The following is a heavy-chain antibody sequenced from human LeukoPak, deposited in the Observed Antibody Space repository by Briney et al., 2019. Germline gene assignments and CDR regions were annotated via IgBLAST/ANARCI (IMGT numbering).Heavy chain of an antibody. D-gene: IGHD3-3*01. J-gene: IGHJ5*02. CDR3: ARGIEDFWSGYYNWFDP. V-gene: IGHV4-38-2*02. CDR1: DYSISSGYY. CDR2: IYHSGSS. Sequence: PSETLSLTCIVSDYSISSGYYWGWIRQPPGKGLERFGTIYHSGSSYYNPSLKSRFTMSVDTSKNQFSLRLSSVTAADTAVYYCARGIEDFWSGYYNWFDPWGQGTLVTVSA.